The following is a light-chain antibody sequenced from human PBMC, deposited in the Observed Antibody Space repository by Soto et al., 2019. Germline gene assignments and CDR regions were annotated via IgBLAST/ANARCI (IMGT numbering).Light chain of an antibody. CDR3: CSYAGSYTHYV. CDR1: SSDVGGYNY. CDR2: DVS. V-gene: IGLV2-11*01. Sequence: SVLTQPRSVSGSPGQSITISCTGTSSDVGGYNYVSWYRHHPDKAPKLMIYDVSKRPSGVPDRFSGSKSGNTASLTISGRQAEDESDYYCCSYAGSYTHYVFGTGTKLTVL. J-gene: IGLJ1*01.